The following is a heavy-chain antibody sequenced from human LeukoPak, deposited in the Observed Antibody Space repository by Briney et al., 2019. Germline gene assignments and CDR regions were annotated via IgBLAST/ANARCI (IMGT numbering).Heavy chain of an antibody. CDR1: GFTFSPYW. CDR3: TRENYVPDS. J-gene: IGHJ4*02. V-gene: IGHV3-7*03. CDR2: ISNGGSAT. D-gene: IGHD3-10*02. Sequence: GGSLRLSCAASGFTFSPYWMSWVRQTPGKGLEWVASISNGGSATYYVDSVRGRFTISRDDAKSSMFLQINSLRADDTAVYYCTRENYVPDSWGQGTLVTVSS.